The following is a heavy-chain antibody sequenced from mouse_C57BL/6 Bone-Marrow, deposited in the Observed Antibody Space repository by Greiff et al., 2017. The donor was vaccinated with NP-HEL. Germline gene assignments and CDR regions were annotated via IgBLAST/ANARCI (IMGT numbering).Heavy chain of an antibody. V-gene: IGHV1-50*01. CDR1: GYTFTSYW. D-gene: IGHD2-12*01. CDR2: IDPSDSYT. J-gene: IGHJ1*03. CDR3: ARTYYSSLGYFDV. Sequence: QVQLQQPGTELVKPGASVKLSCKASGYTFTSYWMHWVKQRPGQGLEWIGEIDPSDSYTNYNQKFKGKATLTVDTSSSTAYMQLSSLTSEDSAVYYCARTYYSSLGYFDVWGTGTTVTVSS.